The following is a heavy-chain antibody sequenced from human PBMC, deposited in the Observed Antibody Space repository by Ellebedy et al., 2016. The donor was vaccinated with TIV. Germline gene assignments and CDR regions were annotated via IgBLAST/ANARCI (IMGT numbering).Heavy chain of an antibody. V-gene: IGHV1-69*13. J-gene: IGHJ4*02. CDR2: IIPIFGTA. CDR3: AGRRETYYDSSGYQFDY. Sequence: SVKVSXXASGGTFSSYAISWVRQAPGQGLEWMGGIIPIFGTANYAQKFQGRVTITADESTSTAYMELSSLRSEDTAVYYCAGRRETYYDSSGYQFDYWGQGTLVTVSS. CDR1: GGTFSSYA. D-gene: IGHD3-22*01.